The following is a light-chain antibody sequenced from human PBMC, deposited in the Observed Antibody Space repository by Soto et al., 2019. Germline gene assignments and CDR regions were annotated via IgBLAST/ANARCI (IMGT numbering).Light chain of an antibody. CDR2: EVT. V-gene: IGLV2-14*01. J-gene: IGLJ2*01. CDR3: SSYTDSSSLL. Sequence: QSALTQPASVSGSPGQSVTISCTGTTSDLGSQNYVSWYQQHPGAAPRLLIYEVTNRPSGVSPRFSGSKSGNTASLTISGLQPEDEADYYCSSYTDSSSLLFGGGTQLTVL. CDR1: TSDLGSQNY.